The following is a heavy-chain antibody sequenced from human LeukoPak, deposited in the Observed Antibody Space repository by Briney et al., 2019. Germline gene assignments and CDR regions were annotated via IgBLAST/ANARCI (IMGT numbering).Heavy chain of an antibody. J-gene: IGHJ4*02. D-gene: IGHD3-22*01. CDR3: AKDTVYGSSGYCTFDY. Sequence: GGSLRLSCAVSGLTFSNYAMSWVRQAPGKGLEWVSVISGSGDNQYYADSVKGRFTISRDNSKNTLYLQMNSLRAEDTAVYYCAKDTVYGSSGYCTFDYWGQGTLVTVPS. V-gene: IGHV3-23*01. CDR2: ISGSGDNQ. CDR1: GLTFSNYA.